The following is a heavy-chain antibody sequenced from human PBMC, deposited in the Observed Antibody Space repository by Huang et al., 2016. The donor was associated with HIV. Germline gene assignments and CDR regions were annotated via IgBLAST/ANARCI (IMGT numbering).Heavy chain of an antibody. CDR1: GFSLSTSGVG. V-gene: IGHV2-5*02. CDR2: IYWDDDK. D-gene: IGHD6-19*01. Sequence: QITLKESGPTLVKPTQTLTLTCTFSGFSLSTSGVGVVWIRQPPGKALEWLAIIYWDDDKRYRPSLTSSLSITKDASKNQVVLTVTNLDPVDTATYYCVHTRRYNNGWSPGNIWGQGTMVTVSS. CDR3: VHTRRYNNGWSPGNI. J-gene: IGHJ3*02.